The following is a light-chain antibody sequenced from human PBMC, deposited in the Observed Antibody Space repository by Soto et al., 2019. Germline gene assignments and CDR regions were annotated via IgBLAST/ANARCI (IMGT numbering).Light chain of an antibody. CDR2: EVS. CDR1: TNDIGSYDY. CDR3: TSFARDISIV. Sequence: QSVLSQPASVSGSPGQWITISCTGGTNDIGSYDYVSWYQQHPVKAPKRIISEVSNRPSGVSNRFSGSKSGNAASLTISGLQAEDEADYYCTSFARDISIVFGGGTKLTVL. J-gene: IGLJ2*01. V-gene: IGLV2-14*01.